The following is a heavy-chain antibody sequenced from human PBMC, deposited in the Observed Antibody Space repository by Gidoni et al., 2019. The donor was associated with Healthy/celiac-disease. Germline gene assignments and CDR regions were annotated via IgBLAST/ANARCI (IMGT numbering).Heavy chain of an antibody. Sequence: QVQLVESGGGVVQPGRSLRLSCAASGFTFSSYGMHWVRQAPGKGLEWVAVISYDGSNKYYADSVKGRFTISRDNSKNTLYLQMNSLRAEDTAVYYCAKDHLTRDYDYVWGSWVDYWGQGTLVTVSS. CDR2: ISYDGSNK. CDR1: GFTFSSYG. D-gene: IGHD3-16*01. CDR3: AKDHLTRDYDYVWGSWVDY. J-gene: IGHJ4*02. V-gene: IGHV3-30*18.